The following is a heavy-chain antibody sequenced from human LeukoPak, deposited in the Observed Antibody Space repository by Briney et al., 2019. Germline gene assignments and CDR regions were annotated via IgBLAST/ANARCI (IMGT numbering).Heavy chain of an antibody. CDR3: TTDWGICGGDCYGQDYFDY. CDR1: GFTVSSNY. J-gene: IGHJ4*02. V-gene: IGHV3-53*01. Sequence: PGGSLRLSCAASGFTVSSNYMSWVRQAPGKGLEWISVITGSGGSTDYADSVKGRFTISTDNSENTLYLQMNSLKTEDTAVYYCTTDWGICGGDCYGQDYFDYWGQGTLVTVSS. CDR2: ITGSGGST. D-gene: IGHD2-21*01.